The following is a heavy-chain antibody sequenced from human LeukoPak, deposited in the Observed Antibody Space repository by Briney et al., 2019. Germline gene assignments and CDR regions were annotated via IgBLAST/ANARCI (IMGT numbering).Heavy chain of an antibody. J-gene: IGHJ4*02. CDR3: ARSYYYDSSGYYY. V-gene: IGHV4-31*03. CDR2: IYYSGST. D-gene: IGHD3-22*01. Sequence: SETLSLTCTVSGGSISSGGYYWSWIRQYPGKGLEWIGYIYYSGSTYYNPSLKSRVTISVDTSKNQFSLKLSSVTAADTAVYYCARSYYYDSSGYYYWGQGTLVTVSS. CDR1: GGSISSGGYY.